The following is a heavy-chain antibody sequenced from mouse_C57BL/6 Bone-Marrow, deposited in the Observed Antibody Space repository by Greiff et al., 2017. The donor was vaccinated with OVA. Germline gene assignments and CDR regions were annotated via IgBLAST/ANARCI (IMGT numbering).Heavy chain of an antibody. Sequence: VQLVESGAELMKPGASVKLSCKATGYTFTGYWIEWVKQRPGHGLEWIGEILPGSGSTNYNEKFKGKATFTADTSSNTAYMPLSILTTEDSAIYYGARWDYYGSSFYFDYWGQGTTLTVSS. J-gene: IGHJ2*01. D-gene: IGHD1-1*01. CDR3: ARWDYYGSSFYFDY. CDR1: GYTFTGYW. V-gene: IGHV1-9*01. CDR2: ILPGSGST.